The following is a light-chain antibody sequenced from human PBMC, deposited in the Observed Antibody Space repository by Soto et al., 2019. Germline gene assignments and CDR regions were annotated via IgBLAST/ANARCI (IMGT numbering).Light chain of an antibody. V-gene: IGKV1-33*01. CDR2: DAS. CDR1: QDISNY. Sequence: DIQMTQSPSSLSASVGDRVTITCQASQDISNYLNWYQQKPGKAPKLLIYDASNLETGVPSRFSGSGSETYFTCTISSLQPEDIATLYCQPYDNLPLTFGPGTKVDIK. CDR3: QPYDNLPLT. J-gene: IGKJ3*01.